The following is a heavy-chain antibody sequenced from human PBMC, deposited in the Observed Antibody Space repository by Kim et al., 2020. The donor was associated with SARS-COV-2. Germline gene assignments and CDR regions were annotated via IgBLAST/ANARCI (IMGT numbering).Heavy chain of an antibody. V-gene: IGHV3-33*03. Sequence: GGSLRLSCAASGFSFSTYAMHWVRQAPGKGLEWVVVIWNDGTNKYYPDSVRGRFTISRDNSENTVSLHMNSLRVEDTAVYYCAKDFAGFGESGFDSWGQG. D-gene: IGHD3-10*01. CDR2: IWNDGTNK. CDR3: AKDFAGFGESGFDS. CDR1: GFSFSTYA. J-gene: IGHJ4*02.